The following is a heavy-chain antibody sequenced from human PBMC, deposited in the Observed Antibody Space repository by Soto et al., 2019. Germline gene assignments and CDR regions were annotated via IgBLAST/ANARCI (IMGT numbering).Heavy chain of an antibody. V-gene: IGHV1-18*01. CDR1: GYTFIRYG. J-gene: IGHJ6*02. CDR2: ISPYNDQT. D-gene: IGHD3-16*01. Sequence: QVQLVQSASEVMKPGASVKVSCKASGYTFIRYGITWVRQAPGQRLEWMGWISPYNDQTIYAQKHQGRVTITADTSTRTVYMKLMSLKSDDTAVYYCARGGYYDNVWGKLSHYGLDVWGQGTSVTVSS. CDR3: ARGGYYDNVWGKLSHYGLDV.